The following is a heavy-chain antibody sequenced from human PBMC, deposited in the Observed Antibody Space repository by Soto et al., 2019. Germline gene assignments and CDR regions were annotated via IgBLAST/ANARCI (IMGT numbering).Heavy chain of an antibody. V-gene: IGHV3-21*01. J-gene: IGHJ4*02. CDR3: AREDGVVGATSAFDY. CDR2: INGRGNYK. D-gene: IGHD1-26*01. CDR1: GFTLTTYT. Sequence: PGWSLRLSCAASGFTLTTYTMNLVRQAPGMGLEWVSSINGRGNYKYYTDSAEGRFTISRDNAQNSLYLQMNSLRAEDTAVYYCAREDGVVGATSAFDYWGQGMLVTVSS.